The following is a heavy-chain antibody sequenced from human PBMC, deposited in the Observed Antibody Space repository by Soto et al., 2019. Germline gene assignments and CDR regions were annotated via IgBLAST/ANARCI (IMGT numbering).Heavy chain of an antibody. CDR2: INAGNGNT. CDR1: GYTFTSYA. J-gene: IGHJ4*02. CDR3: ARGASSNYGYFDY. D-gene: IGHD4-4*01. V-gene: IGHV1-3*05. Sequence: QVQLVQSGAEEKKPGASVKVSCKASGYTFTSYAMHWVRQAPGQRLEWMGWINAGNGNTKYLQKFQGRVTITRDTSASTAYMELSSLRSEDTAVYYCARGASSNYGYFDYWGQGTLVTVSS.